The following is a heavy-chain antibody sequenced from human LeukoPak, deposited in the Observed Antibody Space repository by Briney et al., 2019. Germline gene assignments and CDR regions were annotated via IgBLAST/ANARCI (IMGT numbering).Heavy chain of an antibody. V-gene: IGHV3-73*01. D-gene: IGHD1-14*01. CDR3: TRRNPYLDHENAFDV. J-gene: IGHJ3*01. CDR2: VRNKANSYAT. Sequence: PGGSLRLSCAASGFTFSVSAMHWVRQASGKGLEWVGRVRNKANSYATAYAASVEGRFTISRDDSKNTAYLQMNSLKTEDTAVYYCTRRNPYLDHENAFDVWGQGTMVTVSS. CDR1: GFTFSVSA.